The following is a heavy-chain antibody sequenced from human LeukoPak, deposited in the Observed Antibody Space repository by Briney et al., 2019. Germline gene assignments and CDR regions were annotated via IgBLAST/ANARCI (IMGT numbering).Heavy chain of an antibody. D-gene: IGHD4-17*01. CDR2: VSAYNTNT. Sequence: ASVKVSCKASGYTFTSYGISWARQAPGQGLEWMGWVSAYNTNTNFAQKLQGRVTMTTDTSTSTAYMELRSLRSDDTAVYYCARVDYGDYDFGYWGQGTLVTVSS. J-gene: IGHJ4*02. CDR1: GYTFTSYG. CDR3: ARVDYGDYDFGY. V-gene: IGHV1-18*01.